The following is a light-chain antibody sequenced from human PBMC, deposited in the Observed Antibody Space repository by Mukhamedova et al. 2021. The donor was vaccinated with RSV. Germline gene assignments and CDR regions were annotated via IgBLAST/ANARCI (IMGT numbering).Light chain of an antibody. CDR1: QSVSSSY. V-gene: IGKV3-20*01. J-gene: IGKJ2*04. CDR2: GAS. Sequence: GERATLSCRASQSVSSSYLAWYQQKPGQAPRLLIYGASGRATGIPDRFSGSGSGTDFTLTISRLEPEDFAVYYCQQYGSSPPCSFG. CDR3: QQYGSSPPCS.